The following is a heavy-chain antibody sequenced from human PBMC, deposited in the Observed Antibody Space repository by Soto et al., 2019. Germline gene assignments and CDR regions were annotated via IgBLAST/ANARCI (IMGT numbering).Heavy chain of an antibody. CDR2: IWYDGTQK. J-gene: IGHJ4*02. CDR3: ARAGGTTVTGLWHFDS. V-gene: IGHV3-33*01. Sequence: QVQLEESGGGVVQPGRSLRLSCEASGFTFNTYSMHWVRQPPGKGLEWLAAIWYDGTQKYYADSVKGRFIISRDNSKKTLYLEMNSLRAEDTAVYYCARAGGTTVTGLWHFDSWGQGPLVTVSS. D-gene: IGHD4-17*01. CDR1: GFTFNTYS.